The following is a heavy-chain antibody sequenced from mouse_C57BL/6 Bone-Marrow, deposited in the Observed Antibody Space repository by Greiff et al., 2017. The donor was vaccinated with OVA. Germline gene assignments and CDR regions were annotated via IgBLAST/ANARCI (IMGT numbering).Heavy chain of an antibody. Sequence: EVKLMESGPELVKPGASVKISCKASGYTFTDYYMNWVKQSHGKSLEWIGDINPNNGGTSYNQKFKGKATLTVDKSSSTAYMELRSLTSEDSAVYYCAKGWLPYYFDYWGQGTTLTVSS. V-gene: IGHV1-26*01. J-gene: IGHJ2*01. D-gene: IGHD2-3*01. CDR1: GYTFTDYY. CDR2: INPNNGGT. CDR3: AKGWLPYYFDY.